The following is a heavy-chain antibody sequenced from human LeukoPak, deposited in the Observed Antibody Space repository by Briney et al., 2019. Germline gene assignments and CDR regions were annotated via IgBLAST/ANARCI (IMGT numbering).Heavy chain of an antibody. CDR3: ARGGLGPRENFGY. D-gene: IGHD6-19*01. V-gene: IGHV1-46*01. Sequence: ASVKVSCKASGYTFTTYYIHWGRQAPGQGLEWMGMINPSDGSTTYAQKFQGRVTMTRDTSTSTVYMELSSLRSEDTAVYYCARGGLGPRENFGYWGQGTLVTVSS. J-gene: IGHJ4*02. CDR2: INPSDGST. CDR1: GYTFTTYY.